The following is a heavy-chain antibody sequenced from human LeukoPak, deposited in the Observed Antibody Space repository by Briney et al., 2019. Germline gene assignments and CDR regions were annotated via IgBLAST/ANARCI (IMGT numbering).Heavy chain of an antibody. CDR2: ISYDGSNK. D-gene: IGHD3-3*01. CDR1: GFTFSSYG. Sequence: GRSLRLSCAASGFTFSSYGMHWVRQAPGKGLEWVAVISYDGSNKYYADSVKGRFTISRDNSKNTLYLQMNSLRAEDTAVYYCAKDRERYDFWSGSAYWGQGTLVTVSS. J-gene: IGHJ4*02. CDR3: AKDRERYDFWSGSAY. V-gene: IGHV3-30*18.